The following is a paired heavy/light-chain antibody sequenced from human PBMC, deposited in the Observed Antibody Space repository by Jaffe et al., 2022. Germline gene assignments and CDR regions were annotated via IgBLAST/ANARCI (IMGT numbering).Light chain of an antibody. CDR1: QSVTSY. CDR3: QQYSGPGT. V-gene: IGKV3-20*01. CDR2: GTS. Sequence: EIVLTQSPGTLSLSPGERATLSCRASQSVTSYLAWYQQKPGQAPRLLIYGTSSRATGIPDRFSGSGSGTDFTLTISRLEPEDFAVYYCQQYSGPGTFGQGTKLEIK. J-gene: IGKJ2*01.
Heavy chain of an antibody. D-gene: IGHD3-16*01. Sequence: QVQLQESGPGLVKPSETLSLTCTVSGGSISSDYWSWIRQPPGKGLEWIGYIYYSGSTNYNPSLKSRVTISVDTSKNQFSLKLSSVTAADTAVYYCARHAYGVSAYWGQGTLVTVSS. CDR2: IYYSGST. CDR3: ARHAYGVSAY. J-gene: IGHJ4*02. CDR1: GGSISSDY. V-gene: IGHV4-59*01.